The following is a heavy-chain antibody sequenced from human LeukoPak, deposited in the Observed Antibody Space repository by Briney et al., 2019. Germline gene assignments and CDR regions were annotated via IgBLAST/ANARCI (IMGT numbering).Heavy chain of an antibody. CDR1: GGSFSGYY. CDR3: ARGRGYSYGYRANWFDP. J-gene: IGHJ5*02. V-gene: IGHV4-34*01. CDR2: INHSGST. Sequence: PSETLSLTCAVYGGSFSGYYWSWIRQPPGKGLEWIGEINHSGSTNYNPSLKSRVTISVDTSKNQFSLKLSSVTAADMAVYYCARGRGYSYGYRANWFDPWGQGTLVTVSS. D-gene: IGHD5-18*01.